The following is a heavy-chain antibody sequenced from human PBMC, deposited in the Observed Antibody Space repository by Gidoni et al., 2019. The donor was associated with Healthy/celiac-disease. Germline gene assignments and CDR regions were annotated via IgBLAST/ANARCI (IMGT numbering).Heavy chain of an antibody. J-gene: IGHJ4*02. CDR3: ARVSWSGYFDY. CDR1: GGSFSGYY. CDR2: INHSGST. D-gene: IGHD3-3*01. Sequence: QVQLQQWGAGLLKPSETLSLTCAVYGGSFSGYYLSWIRQPPGKGLEWIGEINHSGSTNYNPSLKSRVTISVDTSKNQFSLKLSSVTAADTAVYYCARVSWSGYFDYWGQGTLVTVSS. V-gene: IGHV4-34*01.